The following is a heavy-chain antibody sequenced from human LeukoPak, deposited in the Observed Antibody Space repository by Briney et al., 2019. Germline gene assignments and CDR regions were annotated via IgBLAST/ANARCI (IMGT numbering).Heavy chain of an antibody. D-gene: IGHD6-6*01. J-gene: IGHJ3*02. CDR3: ARIRSSSSRGDAFDI. CDR2: ISSSSSYI. CDR1: GFTFSSYS. Sequence: GGYLRLSCAASGFTFSSYSMNWVRQAPGKGLEWVSSISSSSSYIYYAGSVKGRFTISRDNAKNSLYLQMNSLRAEDTAVYYCARIRSSSSRGDAFDIWGQGTMVTVSS. V-gene: IGHV3-21*01.